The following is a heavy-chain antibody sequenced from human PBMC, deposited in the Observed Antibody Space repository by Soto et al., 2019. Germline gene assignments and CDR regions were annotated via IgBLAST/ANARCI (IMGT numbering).Heavy chain of an antibody. Sequence: ASVKVSCKASGYTFTNFGISWVRQAPGQGLEWMGWISAYTSNTNYAQKFQGRVTMTTDTSTSTAYMELRSLSSDDTAVYYCAREDEDYYDSSGPKQALDYWGQGTLVTVSS. J-gene: IGHJ4*02. CDR2: ISAYTSNT. CDR1: GYTFTNFG. CDR3: AREDEDYYDSSGPKQALDY. V-gene: IGHV1-18*01. D-gene: IGHD3-22*01.